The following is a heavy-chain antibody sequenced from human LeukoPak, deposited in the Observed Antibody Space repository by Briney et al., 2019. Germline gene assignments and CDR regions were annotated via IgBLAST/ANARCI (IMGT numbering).Heavy chain of an antibody. CDR1: GFTFSSYA. J-gene: IGHJ6*04. Sequence: GRSLRLSCAAPGFTFSSYAMHWVRQAPGKGLEWVAVISYDGSNKYYADSVKGRFTISRDNSKNTLYLQMNSLRAEDTAVYYCARVLSGYPRRDYYYGMDVWGKGTTVTVSS. CDR2: ISYDGSNK. D-gene: IGHD3-9*01. V-gene: IGHV3-30*04. CDR3: ARVLSGYPRRDYYYGMDV.